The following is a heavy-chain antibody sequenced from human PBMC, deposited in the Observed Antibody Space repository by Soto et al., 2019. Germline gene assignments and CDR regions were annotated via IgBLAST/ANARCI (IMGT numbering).Heavy chain of an antibody. CDR2: IWYDGSNK. V-gene: IGHV3-33*01. D-gene: IGHD3-10*01. Sequence: GGSLRLSCAASGVTVSSYGMHGVRQAPGKGLEWVAVIWYDGSNKYYADSVKGRFTISRDNSKNTLYLQMNSLRAEDTAVYYCARDPEILWFGESRGYFDYWGQGTLVTVSS. J-gene: IGHJ4*02. CDR3: ARDPEILWFGESRGYFDY. CDR1: GVTVSSYG.